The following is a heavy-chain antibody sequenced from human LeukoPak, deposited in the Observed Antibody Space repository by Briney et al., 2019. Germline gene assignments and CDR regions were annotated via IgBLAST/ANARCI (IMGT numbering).Heavy chain of an antibody. CDR2: IKQDGSEK. CDR3: ARVSYGGNRYYYYYYMDV. J-gene: IGHJ6*03. Sequence: GGSLRLSCAASGFTFSSYGMHWVRQAPGKGLEWVANIKQDGSEKYYVDSVKGRFTISRDNAKNSVYLQMNSLRVEDTAVYYCARVSYGGNRYYYYYYMDVWGKGTTVTVSS. CDR1: GFTFSSYG. D-gene: IGHD4-23*01. V-gene: IGHV3-7*01.